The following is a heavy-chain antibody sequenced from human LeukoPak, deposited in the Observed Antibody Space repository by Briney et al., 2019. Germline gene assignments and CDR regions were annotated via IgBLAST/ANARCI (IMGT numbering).Heavy chain of an antibody. J-gene: IGHJ4*02. CDR3: ARFLWGMGFDY. CDR1: GFTFSSYA. Sequence: GGSLRLSCAASGFTFSSYAMSWVRQAPGKGLEWVSGISGSGGSTYYADSVKGRFTISRDNSKNTLYLQMNSLRAEDTAVYYCARFLWGMGFDYWGQGTLVTVSS. D-gene: IGHD2-8*01. CDR2: ISGSGGST. V-gene: IGHV3-23*01.